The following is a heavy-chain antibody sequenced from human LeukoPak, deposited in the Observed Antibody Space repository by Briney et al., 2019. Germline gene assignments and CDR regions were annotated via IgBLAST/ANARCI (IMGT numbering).Heavy chain of an antibody. CDR1: GRSFSGYY. J-gene: IGHJ6*02. D-gene: IGHD1-26*01. V-gene: IGHV4-34*01. CDR2: INHSGST. CDR3: ARGVGGASGYYYYGMDV. Sequence: SETLSLTCAVYGRSFSGYYWSWIRQPPGKGLEWIGEINHSGSTNYNPSLKSRVTISVDTSKNQFSLKLSSVTAADTAVYYCARGVGGASGYYYYGMDVWGQGTTVTVSS.